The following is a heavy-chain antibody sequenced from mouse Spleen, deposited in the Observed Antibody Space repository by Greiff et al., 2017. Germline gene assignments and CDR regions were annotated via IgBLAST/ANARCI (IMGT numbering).Heavy chain of an antibody. CDR1: GFSLTSYG. V-gene: IGHV2-2*01. J-gene: IGHJ3*01. D-gene: IGHD2-5*01. CDR2: IWSGGST. CDR3: ATDSNYGGWFAY. Sequence: VQLVESGPGLVQPSQSLSITCTVSGFSLTSYGVHWVRQSPGKGLEWLGVIWSGGSTDYNAAFISRLSISKDNSKSQVFFKMNSLQADDTAIYYCATDSNYGGWFAYWGQGTLVTVSA.